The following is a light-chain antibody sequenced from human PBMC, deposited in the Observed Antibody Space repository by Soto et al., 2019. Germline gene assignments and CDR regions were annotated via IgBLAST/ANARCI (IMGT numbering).Light chain of an antibody. CDR3: QQYGSSPDT. Sequence: EIVMTQSPATLSVSPGERATLSCRASQSVSSNLAWYQQKPGQAPRLFIYGASTRATGIPARFSGSGSGTEFTLTISSLQSEDFAVYYCQQYGSSPDTFGQGTKLEIK. J-gene: IGKJ2*01. CDR2: GAS. V-gene: IGKV3-15*01. CDR1: QSVSSN.